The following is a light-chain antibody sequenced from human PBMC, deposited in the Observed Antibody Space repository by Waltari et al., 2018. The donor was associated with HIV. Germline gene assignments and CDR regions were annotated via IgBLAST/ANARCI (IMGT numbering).Light chain of an antibody. CDR2: EDS. CDR3: YSVDSSGSRGV. Sequence: SFELTQAPSVSVSPGQTARITCSGDALAKQYCYWYQQKPGQAPVVVIYEDSKRPSGIPERFSGSRSGTMATLTISGAQVQDETDYYCYSVDSSGSRGVFGGGTKLTVL. CDR1: ALAKQY. J-gene: IGLJ2*01. V-gene: IGLV3-10*01.